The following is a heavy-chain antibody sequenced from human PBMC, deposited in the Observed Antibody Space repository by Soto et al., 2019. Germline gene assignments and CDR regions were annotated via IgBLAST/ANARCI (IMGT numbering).Heavy chain of an antibody. J-gene: IGHJ4*02. D-gene: IGHD1-26*01. CDR1: GDCISSGGYY. Sequence: QVQLQESGPGLVKPSQTLSVTCTVSGDCISSGGYYWSWIRQHPVKGLQWIGYIDYRGSTYYNPSLRSRVTISVDTSKNQFSMKLSSVAAPNKAAYSCAREPTIWGQGTLVTVSS. CDR3: AREPTI. CDR2: IDYRGST. V-gene: IGHV4-31*03.